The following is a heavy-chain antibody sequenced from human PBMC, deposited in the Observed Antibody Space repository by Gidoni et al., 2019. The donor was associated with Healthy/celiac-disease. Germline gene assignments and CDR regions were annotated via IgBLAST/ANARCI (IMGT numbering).Heavy chain of an antibody. J-gene: IGHJ4*02. CDR1: VFTFSSSG. Sequence: HVHLVDSVGGLFQPGRSLRLSCAASVFTFSSSGMHWVCQAPGKGLEWVAVIWYDGSNKYYADSVKGRFTISRDNSKNTLYLQMNSLRAEDTAVYYCARDEQLALDYWGQGTLVTVSS. CDR3: ARDEQLALDY. CDR2: IWYDGSNK. D-gene: IGHD6-6*01. V-gene: IGHV3-33*01.